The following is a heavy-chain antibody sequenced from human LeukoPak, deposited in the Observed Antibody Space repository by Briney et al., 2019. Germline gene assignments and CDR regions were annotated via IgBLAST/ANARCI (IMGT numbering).Heavy chain of an antibody. J-gene: IGHJ4*02. CDR2: INESGNT. Sequence: SETLSLTCGVYGVSFSHVYWNWIRQPPGKELEWIGEINESGNTNHNPSLRSRVSISVDTSKNQFSLKLSSVTAADTAVYYCARGDPNIVVVVAANPFDYWGQGTLVTVSS. CDR1: GVSFSHVY. CDR3: ARGDPNIVVVVAANPFDY. D-gene: IGHD2-15*01. V-gene: IGHV4-34*01.